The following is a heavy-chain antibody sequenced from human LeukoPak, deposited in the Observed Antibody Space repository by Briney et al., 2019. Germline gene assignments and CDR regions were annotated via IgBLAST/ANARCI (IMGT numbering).Heavy chain of an antibody. D-gene: IGHD3-9*01. CDR1: GYTFTSYG. J-gene: IGHJ6*02. V-gene: IGHV1-18*01. CDR2: ISAYNGNT. Sequence: GASVKVSCKASGYTFTSYGISWVRQAPGQGLEWMGWISAYNGNTNYAQKLQGRVTMTTDTSTSTAYMELRSLRSDDTAVYYCARDSQWGRYFDWTRSPNYYYYGMDVWGQGTTVTVSS. CDR3: ARDSQWGRYFDWTRSPNYYYYGMDV.